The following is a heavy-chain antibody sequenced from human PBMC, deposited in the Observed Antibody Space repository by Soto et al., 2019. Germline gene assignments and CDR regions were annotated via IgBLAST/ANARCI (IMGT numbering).Heavy chain of an antibody. D-gene: IGHD2-2*01. Sequence: PSDTLSLTCIVSGGSISNYYWSWIRQPPGKGLEWIGYIYYSGSTNYNPSLQSRVTISVDTSKNQFSLKLSSVTAADTAVYYCARAVLPATAPFDYWGQGTLVTVSS. CDR3: ARAVLPATAPFDY. J-gene: IGHJ4*02. CDR1: GGSISNYY. V-gene: IGHV4-59*07. CDR2: IYYSGST.